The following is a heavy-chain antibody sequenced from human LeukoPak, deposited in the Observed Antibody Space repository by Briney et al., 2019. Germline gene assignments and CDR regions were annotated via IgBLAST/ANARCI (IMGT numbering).Heavy chain of an antibody. CDR2: ISYDGSNK. J-gene: IGHJ6*03. V-gene: IGHV3-30*18. D-gene: IGHD3-10*01. Sequence: GGSLRLSCAASGFTFSSYGMHWVRQAPGKGLEWVAVISYDGSNKYYADSVKGRFTISRDNSKNTLYLQMNSLRAEDTALYYCAKVYYGSGTDPTFYYMDVWGKGTTVTVSS. CDR1: GFTFSSYG. CDR3: AKVYYGSGTDPTFYYMDV.